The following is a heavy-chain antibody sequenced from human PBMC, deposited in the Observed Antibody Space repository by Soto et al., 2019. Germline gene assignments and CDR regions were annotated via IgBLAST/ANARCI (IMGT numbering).Heavy chain of an antibody. D-gene: IGHD2-21*02. J-gene: IGHJ6*02. CDR2: IYWDDDK. CDR1: AFSLSTGGVG. V-gene: IGHV2-5*02. CDR3: IQSRCGGDCLQSYASYYFYGMDV. Sequence: QITLKESGPTLVKPTQTLTLTCTFSAFSLSTGGVGVGWIRQPPGKALEWLALIYWDDDKRYSPSLRSRLTITKDPSKNLGVLTMTNMDPVDTATYYCIQSRCGGDCLQSYASYYFYGMDVWGQGTTVTVSS.